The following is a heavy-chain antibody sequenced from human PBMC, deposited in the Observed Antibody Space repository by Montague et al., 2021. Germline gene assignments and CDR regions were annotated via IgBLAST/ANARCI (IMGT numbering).Heavy chain of an antibody. Sequence: SLRLSCAASGFRFDDYTMHWVRQVPGKGLEWVSGISWNSNTIDYVDSVKGRFTISRDHAKNSLYLEMNSLRAEDTALYFCANEKGIALVRGLDYWGQGTQVTVSS. J-gene: IGHJ4*02. V-gene: IGHV3-9*01. D-gene: IGHD3-10*01. CDR1: GFRFDDYT. CDR2: ISWNSNTI. CDR3: ANEKGIALVRGLDY.